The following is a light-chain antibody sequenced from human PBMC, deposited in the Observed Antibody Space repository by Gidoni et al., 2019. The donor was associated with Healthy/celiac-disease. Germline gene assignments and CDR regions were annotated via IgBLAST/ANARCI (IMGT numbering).Light chain of an antibody. V-gene: IGKV1-5*03. J-gene: IGKJ5*01. CDR2: KAS. CDR3: QQYNSYSIT. Sequence: DIQMTQSPSTLSASVGDRVTITCRASQSISSWLAWYQQKPGKAPKQLIYKASSLESGVPSRFRGSGSGTEFTLTISSLQPDDFATYYCQQYNSYSITFGQGTRLEIK. CDR1: QSISSW.